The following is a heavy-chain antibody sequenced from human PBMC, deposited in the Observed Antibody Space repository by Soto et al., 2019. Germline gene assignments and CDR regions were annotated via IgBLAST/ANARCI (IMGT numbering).Heavy chain of an antibody. J-gene: IGHJ3*02. CDR1: GFTVSSNY. CDR2: IYSGGST. D-gene: IGHD4-17*01. V-gene: IGHV3-66*01. CDR3: ARATVTPFGAFDI. Sequence: GGSLRLSCAASGFTVSSNYMSWVRQAPGKGLEWVSVIYSGGSTYYADSVKGRFTISRDNSKNTLYLQMNSLRAEDTAVYYCARATVTPFGAFDIWGQGTMVTVSS.